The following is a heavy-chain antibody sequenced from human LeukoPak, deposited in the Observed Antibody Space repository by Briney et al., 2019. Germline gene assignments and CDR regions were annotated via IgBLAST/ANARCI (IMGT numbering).Heavy chain of an antibody. CDR2: ISSNGGST. V-gene: IGHV3-64*01. CDR1: GFTFSSYA. Sequence: PGGSLRLSCAASGFTFSSYAMHWVRQAPGKGLEYVSAISSNGGSTYYANSVKGRFTISRDNSKNTLYLQMGSLRAEDMAVYYCARGNLWELPSGFDYWGQGTLVTVSS. D-gene: IGHD1-26*01. J-gene: IGHJ4*02. CDR3: ARGNLWELPSGFDY.